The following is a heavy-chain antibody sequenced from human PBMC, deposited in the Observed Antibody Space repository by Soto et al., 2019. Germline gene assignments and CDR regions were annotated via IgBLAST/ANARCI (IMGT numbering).Heavy chain of an antibody. V-gene: IGHV3-23*01. Sequence: ESGGGLVQPGGSLRLSCAASGFTVSSYAMSWVRQAPGKGLEWVSAISGSGGSTYYADSVKGRFTISRDNSKNTLYLQMNSLRAEDTAVYYCCITMVRGVIEYFDYWGQGTLVTVSS. CDR3: CITMVRGVIEYFDY. D-gene: IGHD3-10*01. CDR2: ISGSGGST. J-gene: IGHJ4*02. CDR1: GFTVSSYA.